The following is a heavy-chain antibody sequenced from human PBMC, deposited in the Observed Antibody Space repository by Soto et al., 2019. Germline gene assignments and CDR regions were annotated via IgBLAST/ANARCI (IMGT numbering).Heavy chain of an antibody. CDR1: GFTFSSYG. D-gene: IGHD6-19*01. CDR3: AKVPSGAVAGKYYYYYGMDV. Sequence: GGSLRLSCAASGFTFSSYGMHWVRQAPGKGLEWVAVISYDGSNKYYADSVKGRFTISRDNSKNTLYLQMNSLRAEDTAVYYCAKVPSGAVAGKYYYYYGMDVWGQGTTVTVSS. J-gene: IGHJ6*02. CDR2: ISYDGSNK. V-gene: IGHV3-30*18.